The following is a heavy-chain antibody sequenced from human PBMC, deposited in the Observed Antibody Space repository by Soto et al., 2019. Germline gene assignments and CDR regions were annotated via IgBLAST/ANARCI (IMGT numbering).Heavy chain of an antibody. D-gene: IGHD2-2*02. CDR2: INPNSGGT. J-gene: IGHJ5*02. CDR1: GDTFTGYY. CDR3: ARGYCSSTSCYIFWFEP. Sequence: GASVKVSCKASGDTFTGYYTHWVRQAPGQGFEWMGWINPNSGGTNYAQKFQGWVTMTRDTSISTAYMELSSLRSDATAVYYCARGYCSSTSCYIFWFEPWGQGTRVTVSS. V-gene: IGHV1-2*04.